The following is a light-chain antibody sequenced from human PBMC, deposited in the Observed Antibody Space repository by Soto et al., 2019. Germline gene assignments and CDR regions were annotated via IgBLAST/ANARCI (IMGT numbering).Light chain of an antibody. CDR1: QSVSSGH. CDR2: GAS. V-gene: IGKV3-20*01. J-gene: IGKJ1*01. Sequence: DIVLTRSPGPLPLSPGGSAPLSCRASQSVSSGHLAWYQQKPGQAPRLLIYGASSRATGIPDRFSGSGSGTDFTLTISWLESEDYAVYYCQQYGRSPSSFGHGTKVDI. CDR3: QQYGRSPSS.